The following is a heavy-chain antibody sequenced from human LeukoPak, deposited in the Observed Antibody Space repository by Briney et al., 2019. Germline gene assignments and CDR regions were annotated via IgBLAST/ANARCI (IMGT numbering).Heavy chain of an antibody. CDR2: ISSSGSTI. Sequence: GGSLRLSCAASGFTFSSYEMNWVRQAPGKGLEWVSYISSSGSTIYYADSVKGRFTISRDNAKNSLYMQMNSLRAEDTAVYYCAKASVWTMVRVVSYFDEWGQGIQVTVSS. J-gene: IGHJ4*02. CDR3: AKASVWTMVRVVSYFDE. CDR1: GFTFSSYE. D-gene: IGHD3-10*01. V-gene: IGHV3-48*03.